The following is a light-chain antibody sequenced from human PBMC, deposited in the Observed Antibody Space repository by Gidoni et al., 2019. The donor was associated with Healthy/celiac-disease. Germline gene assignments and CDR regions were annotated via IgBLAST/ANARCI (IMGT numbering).Light chain of an antibody. Sequence: EIVLTQSPATLSLSTGERATLSGRASQSVSSYLAWYQQKPGQAPRLLIYDASNRATGIPARFSGSWSGTDFTLTISSLEPEDFAVYYCQQRSNWPPGYTFGQGTKLEIK. CDR2: DAS. CDR3: QQRSNWPPGYT. CDR1: QSVSSY. J-gene: IGKJ2*01. V-gene: IGKV3-11*01.